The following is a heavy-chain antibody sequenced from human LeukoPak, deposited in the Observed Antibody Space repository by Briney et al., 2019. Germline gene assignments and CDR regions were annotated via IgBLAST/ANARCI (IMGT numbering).Heavy chain of an antibody. Sequence: SSETLSLTCAVSGGSISSSSYYWGWIRQPPGKGLEWIGEINHSGSTNYNPSLKSRVTISVDTSKNQFSLKLSSVTAADTAVYYCARDDLDYYDSSESFDIWGQGTMVTVSS. CDR3: ARDDLDYYDSSESFDI. D-gene: IGHD3-22*01. J-gene: IGHJ3*02. V-gene: IGHV4-39*07. CDR1: GGSISSSSYY. CDR2: INHSGST.